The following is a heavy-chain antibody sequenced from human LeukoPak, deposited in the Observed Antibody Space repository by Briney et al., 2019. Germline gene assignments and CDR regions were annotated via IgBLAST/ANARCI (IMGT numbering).Heavy chain of an antibody. CDR1: GFTFSSYA. V-gene: IGHV3-30*04. J-gene: IGHJ6*03. CDR2: ISYDGSNK. D-gene: IGHD6-19*01. CDR3: ARDPIAVAGTRGRYYYYYMDV. Sequence: GGSLRLSCAASGFTFSSYAMHWVRQAPGKGLEWVAVISYDGSNKYYADSVKGRFTISRDNSKDTLYLQMNSLRAEDTAVYYCARDPIAVAGTRGRYYYYYMDVWGKGTTVTVSS.